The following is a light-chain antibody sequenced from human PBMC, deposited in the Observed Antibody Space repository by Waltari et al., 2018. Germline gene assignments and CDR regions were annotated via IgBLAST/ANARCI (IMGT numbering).Light chain of an antibody. V-gene: IGLV2-23*02. Sequence: QSALTQPASVSGSPGQSITIPCPGTSSHVGTYKRVSWYQQHPGKAPKLMIYAVSKRPSGVSDRFSGSKSGDMASLTISGLQPEDEAEYFCSSYAGSSKGVFGGGTKVTVL. J-gene: IGLJ2*01. CDR1: SSHVGTYKR. CDR3: SSYAGSSKGV. CDR2: AVS.